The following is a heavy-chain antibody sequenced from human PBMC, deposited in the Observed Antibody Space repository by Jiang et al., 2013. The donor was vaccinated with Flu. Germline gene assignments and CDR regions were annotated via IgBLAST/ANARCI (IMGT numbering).Heavy chain of an antibody. Sequence: MCVSWIRQPPGKALEWLALIDWDDDKYYSTSLKTRLTISKDTSKNQVVLTMTNMDPVDTATYYCARIRRYCSGGSCYGNWFDPWGQGTLVTVSS. D-gene: IGHD2-15*01. CDR3: ARIRRYCSGGSCYGNWFDP. V-gene: IGHV2-70*01. CDR2: IDWDDDK. CDR1: MC. J-gene: IGHJ5*02.